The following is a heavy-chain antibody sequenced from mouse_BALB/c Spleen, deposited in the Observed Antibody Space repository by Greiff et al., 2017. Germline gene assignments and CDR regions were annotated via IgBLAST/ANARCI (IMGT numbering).Heavy chain of an antibody. Sequence: EVQLVESGPDLVKPSQSLSLTCTVTGYSITSGYSWHWIRQFPGNKLEWMGYIHYSGSTNYNPSLKSRISVTRDTSKNQFYLQLNSVTTEDTATYYCAREEITTVVATDYYAMDYWGQGTSVTVSS. CDR1: GYSITSGYS. CDR3: AREEITTVVATDYYAMDY. J-gene: IGHJ4*01. CDR2: IHYSGST. V-gene: IGHV3-1*02. D-gene: IGHD1-1*01.